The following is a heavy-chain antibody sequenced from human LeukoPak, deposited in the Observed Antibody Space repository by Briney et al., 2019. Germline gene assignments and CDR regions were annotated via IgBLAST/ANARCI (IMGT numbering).Heavy chain of an antibody. CDR1: GGSISSGGYS. J-gene: IGHJ4*02. CDR2: IYYSGSI. D-gene: IGHD3-10*01. Sequence: KSSETLSLTCAVSGGSISSGGYSWSWIRQPPGKGLEWIGYIYYSGSIYYDPSLKSRVTISVDTSKNQFSLKLSSVTAADTAVYYCARHEYYGSGSQHIFDYWGQGTLVTVSS. V-gene: IGHV4-30-4*07. CDR3: ARHEYYGSGSQHIFDY.